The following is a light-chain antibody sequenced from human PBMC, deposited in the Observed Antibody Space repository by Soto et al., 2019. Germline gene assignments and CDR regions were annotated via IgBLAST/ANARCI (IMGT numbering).Light chain of an antibody. CDR3: QQRSNWPPSRT. Sequence: IVLTQSACTLSLSPGERANISCRASQRFTTYFGWDQRKPGQAPRVLIXXAYXRATGIPASFSGSGSGTAFTLTSSSLEPEAFACEYCQQRSNWPPSRTFGQGTRLEIK. CDR2: XAY. J-gene: IGKJ5*01. CDR1: QRFTTY. V-gene: IGKV3-11*01.